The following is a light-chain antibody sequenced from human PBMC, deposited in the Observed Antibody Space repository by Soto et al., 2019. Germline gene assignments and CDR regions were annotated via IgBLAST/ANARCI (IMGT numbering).Light chain of an antibody. CDR3: QQYNDWPLT. V-gene: IGKV3-15*01. CDR2: GAF. CDR1: QSVSNN. J-gene: IGKJ1*01. Sequence: EIVMTQSPATLSLSPGERATLSCRASQSVSNNLAWYQQKPGQAPSLLIYGAFTRATGVPARFSGAGSGTEFTLTISSLQSEDFALYYCQQYNDWPLTFGQGTKVDIK.